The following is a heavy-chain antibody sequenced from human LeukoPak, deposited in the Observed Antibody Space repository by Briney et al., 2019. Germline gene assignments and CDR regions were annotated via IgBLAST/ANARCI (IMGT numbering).Heavy chain of an antibody. CDR2: IIPILGIA. V-gene: IGHV1-69*04. J-gene: IGHJ6*02. Sequence: SVTVSCTASAGTFTIYAISWVRQAPGQGLEWMGRIIPILGIANYAQKFQGRVTITADKSTSTAYMELSSLRSEDTAVYYCARVNSSSPRGYYYYGMDVWGQGTTVTVSS. CDR3: ARVNSSSPRGYYYYGMDV. D-gene: IGHD6-6*01. CDR1: AGTFTIYA.